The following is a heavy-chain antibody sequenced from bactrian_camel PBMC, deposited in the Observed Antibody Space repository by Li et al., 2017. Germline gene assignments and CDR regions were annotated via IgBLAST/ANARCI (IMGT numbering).Heavy chain of an antibody. V-gene: IGHV3S67*01. CDR1: GYTNSYYC. Sequence: DVQLVESGGGSVQAGQSLRLSCAVSGYTNSYYCMAWFRQGPGKRREGVATLGNDGTTHYVTSVKGRFTISKENAKNTLYLQMNSLKVEDTATYFCAAESSCDLLGTPLARNWGQGTQVTVS. CDR3: AAESSCDLLGTPLARN. CDR2: LGNDGTT. D-gene: IGHD6*01. J-gene: IGHJ4*01.